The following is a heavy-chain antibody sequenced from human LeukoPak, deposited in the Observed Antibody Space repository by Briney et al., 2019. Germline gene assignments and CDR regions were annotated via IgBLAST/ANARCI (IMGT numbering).Heavy chain of an antibody. CDR1: GFTFSSYW. CDR3: ARGNWSGYYYVY. Sequence: GGSLRLSCAASGFTFSSYWMHWVRQAPGKGLVWVSHINSDGSSTNYADSVKGRFTISRDNAKNTLYLQMNSLRAEDTAVYYCARGNWSGYYYVYWGQGTLVTVSS. V-gene: IGHV3-74*01. CDR2: INSDGSST. D-gene: IGHD3-3*01. J-gene: IGHJ4*02.